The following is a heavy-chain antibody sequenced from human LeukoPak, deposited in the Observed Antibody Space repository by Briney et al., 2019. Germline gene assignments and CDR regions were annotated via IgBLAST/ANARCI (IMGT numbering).Heavy chain of an antibody. CDR2: ISSSSSYI. J-gene: IGHJ4*02. V-gene: IGHV3-21*01. CDR3: ARDRQWLVFDY. Sequence: GGSLRLSCAASGFTFSSYSMNWVRQAPGKGLEWVSSISSSSSYINYADSVKGRFTISRDNAKNSLYLQMNSLRAEDTAVYYCARDRQWLVFDYWGQGTLVTVSS. D-gene: IGHD6-19*01. CDR1: GFTFSSYS.